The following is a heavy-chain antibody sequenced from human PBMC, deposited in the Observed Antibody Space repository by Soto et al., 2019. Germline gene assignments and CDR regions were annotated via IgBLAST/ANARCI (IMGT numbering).Heavy chain of an antibody. CDR1: GGSIGSGGYY. J-gene: IGHJ4*02. V-gene: IGHV4-31*03. CDR2: IYYSGIT. CDR3: ARSPGYYFDY. Sequence: SESLSLTCTVSGGSIGSGGYYWSWIRQHPGKGLEWIGYIYYSGITYYNPSLKSRVTISVDTSKNQFSLKLSSVTAADTAVYYCARSPGYYFDYWGQGTLVTVSS.